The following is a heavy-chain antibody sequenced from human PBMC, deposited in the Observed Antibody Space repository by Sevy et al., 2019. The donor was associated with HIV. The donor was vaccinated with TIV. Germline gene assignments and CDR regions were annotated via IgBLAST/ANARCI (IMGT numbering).Heavy chain of an antibody. V-gene: IGHV3-33*01. CDR1: GFTFSSYG. Sequence: GGSLRLSCAASGFTFSSYGMHWVRQAPGKGLEWVAVIWYDGSNKYYADSVKGRFTISRDNSKNMLYLQMNSLRAEDTAVYYCARAACSGGSCYPLNAFDIWGQGKMVTVSS. CDR3: ARAACSGGSCYPLNAFDI. J-gene: IGHJ3*02. CDR2: IWYDGSNK. D-gene: IGHD2-15*01.